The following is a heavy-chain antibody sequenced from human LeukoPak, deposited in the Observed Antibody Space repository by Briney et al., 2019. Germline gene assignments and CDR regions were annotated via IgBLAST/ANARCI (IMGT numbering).Heavy chain of an antibody. Sequence: AMXXVRQAPGKGLEWVSAISGSGGSTYYADSVKGRFTISRDNAKNSLYLQMNSLRAEDTAVYYCARRYFDYWGQGTLVTVSS. CDR2: ISGSGGST. V-gene: IGHV3-23*01. CDR3: ARRYFDY. CDR1: A. J-gene: IGHJ4*02.